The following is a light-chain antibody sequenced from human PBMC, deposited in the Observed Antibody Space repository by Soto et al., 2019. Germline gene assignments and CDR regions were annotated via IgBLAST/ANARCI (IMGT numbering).Light chain of an antibody. CDR3: QFYDSSLSGPGV. CDR2: GNS. V-gene: IGLV1-40*01. Sequence: QSVLTQPPSVSGAPGQRVTISCTGSSSNIGPGCVVHWYQQLPGTAPKLLIYGNSNRPSGVPDRFSGSKSGTSASLAITGLQVEDEADYFCQFYDSSLSGPGVFGGGTKLTVL. CDR1: SSNIGPGCV. J-gene: IGLJ2*01.